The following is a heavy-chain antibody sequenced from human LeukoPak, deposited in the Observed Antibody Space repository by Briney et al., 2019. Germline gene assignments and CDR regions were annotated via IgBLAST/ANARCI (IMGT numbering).Heavy chain of an antibody. CDR3: VVVVEPPDSDGFDV. Sequence: GGSLRLSCAASGFSFGNSWVHWVRQAPGKGLVWVSLINADGSTTTYADSVKGRFTISRDNARNTVTLQMNSLTIEDAAVYYCVVVVEPPDSDGFDVWGQGTMITVSS. V-gene: IGHV3-74*01. J-gene: IGHJ3*01. CDR1: GFSFGNSW. D-gene: IGHD1-14*01. CDR2: INADGSTT.